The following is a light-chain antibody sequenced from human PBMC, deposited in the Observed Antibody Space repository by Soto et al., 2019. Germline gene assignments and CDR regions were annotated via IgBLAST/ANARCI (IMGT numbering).Light chain of an antibody. J-gene: IGLJ2*01. V-gene: IGLV1-44*01. Sequence: QTVVTQPPSASGTPGQRVTISCSGSSSNVGSNTVDWYQLLPGTAPKLLIYHNNQRPSGVPDRLSGSKSGTSASLAISGLQSEDEADYYCAVWDDTLKAVVFGGGTKVTFL. CDR1: SSNVGSNT. CDR2: HNN. CDR3: AVWDDTLKAVV.